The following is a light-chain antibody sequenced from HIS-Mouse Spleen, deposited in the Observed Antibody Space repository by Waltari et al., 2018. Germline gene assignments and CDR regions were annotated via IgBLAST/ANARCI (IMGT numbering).Light chain of an antibody. J-gene: IGKJ4*01. CDR2: WAS. CDR3: QQYYSTPLT. CDR1: PSVLYRSKNKHY. V-gene: IGKV4-1*01. Sequence: DIVMTQSPDSLAVSLGDRATINCNSSPSVLYRSKNKHYLAWYQHKPVQPPKLLIYWASTRESGVPDRFSGSGSGTDFTLTISSRQAEDVAVYYCQQYYSTPLTFGGGTKVEIK.